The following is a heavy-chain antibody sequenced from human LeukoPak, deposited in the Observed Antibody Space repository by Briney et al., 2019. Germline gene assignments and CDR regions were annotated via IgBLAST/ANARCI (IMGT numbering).Heavy chain of an antibody. CDR2: INHSGST. D-gene: IGHD1-26*01. CDR1: GGSFSGYY. J-gene: IGHJ4*02. Sequence: PSETLSLTCAVYGGSFSGYYWSWIRQPPGKGLEWIGEINHSGSTNYNPSLKSRVTISVDTSKNQFSLKLSSVTAADTAVYYCARVVPGWVGAPFDYWGQGTLVTVSS. CDR3: ARVVPGWVGAPFDY. V-gene: IGHV4-34*01.